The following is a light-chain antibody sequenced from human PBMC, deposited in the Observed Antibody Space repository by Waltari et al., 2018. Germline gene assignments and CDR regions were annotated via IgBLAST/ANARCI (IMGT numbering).Light chain of an antibody. CDR2: VNSDGSH. J-gene: IGLJ3*02. CDR3: QTGGHGTWV. Sequence: QLVLTQSPSASASLGASVKFTCTLSSGHSSHIIAWHQQQPGKGPRYLMKVNSDGSHSKGDEIPARFSGSVSGTERYLTISSVQSEDEADYYCQTGGHGTWVFGGGTKLTVL. V-gene: IGLV4-69*01. CDR1: SGHSSHI.